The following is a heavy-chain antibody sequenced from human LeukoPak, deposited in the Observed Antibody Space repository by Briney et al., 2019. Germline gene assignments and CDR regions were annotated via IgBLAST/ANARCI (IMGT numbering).Heavy chain of an antibody. CDR1: GFPFRSYS. CDR3: ASNIVGASGFDY. J-gene: IGHJ4*02. V-gene: IGHV3-21*01. Sequence: GGSLRLSCAASGFPFRSYSMNWVRPAPAKGLAWVSSISSSSSYIYYAASVKGRFTISRDNAKNSLYLQMNSLRAEDTAVYYCASNIVGASGFDYWGQGTLVTVTS. CDR2: ISSSSSYI. D-gene: IGHD1-26*01.